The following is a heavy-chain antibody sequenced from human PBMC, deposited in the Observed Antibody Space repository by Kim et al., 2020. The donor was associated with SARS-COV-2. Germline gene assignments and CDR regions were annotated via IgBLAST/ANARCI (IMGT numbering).Heavy chain of an antibody. CDR2: IRCKGSNK. Sequence: GGSLRLSCAASGFTFSDYAMHWVRQAPGKGLEWVAVIRCKGSNKETADSVKGRFTISIDKDNDTLSVHMHSLRLDDTDMDYYARNRALGIAFSYFLAIDV. CDR1: GFTFSDYA. J-gene: IGHJ3*01. D-gene: IGHD2-21*01. CDR3: ARNRALGIAFSYFLAIDV. V-gene: IGHV3-30-3*01.